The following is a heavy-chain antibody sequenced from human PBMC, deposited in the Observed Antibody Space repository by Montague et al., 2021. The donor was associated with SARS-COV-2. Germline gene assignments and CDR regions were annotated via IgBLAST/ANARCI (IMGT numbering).Heavy chain of an antibody. CDR2: INHSGST. CDR3: ARVRAVPAAMRIFSLGRSYYGMDV. Sequence: SETLSLTCAVYGGSFSGYYWSWIRQPPGKGLEWTGEINHSGSTNYNPSLKSRVTISVDTSKNQFSLKLSSVTAADTAVYYCARVRAVPAAMRIFSLGRSYYGMDVWGQGTTVSVS. J-gene: IGHJ6*02. CDR1: GGSFSGYY. D-gene: IGHD2-2*01. V-gene: IGHV4-34*01.